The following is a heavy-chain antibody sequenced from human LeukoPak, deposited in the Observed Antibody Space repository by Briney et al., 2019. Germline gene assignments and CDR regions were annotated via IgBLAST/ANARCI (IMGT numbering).Heavy chain of an antibody. V-gene: IGHV4-59*01. CDR3: ARSTGYSIYYFDY. D-gene: IGHD6-13*01. CDR2: IYYSGST. J-gene: IGHJ4*02. CDR1: GGSISSYY. Sequence: SETLSLTCTVSGGSISSYYWSWIRQPPGKGLEWIGYIYYSGSTNYNPSLKSRVTISVDTSKNQFSLKLNSVTAADTAVYYCARSTGYSIYYFDYRGQGTLVSVSS.